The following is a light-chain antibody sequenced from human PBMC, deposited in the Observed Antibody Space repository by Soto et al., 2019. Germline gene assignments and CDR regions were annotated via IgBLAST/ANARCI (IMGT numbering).Light chain of an antibody. CDR1: QSISSY. J-gene: IGKJ1*01. Sequence: DIQMTQSPSSLSASVGDRVTITCRASQSISSYLNWYQQKPGKAPKLLIYAASSLQSGVPSRFSGSGSGTDFTLTISSLQPEDFGTYYCQQSYSTPRFGQGTKVEIK. CDR3: QQSYSTPR. V-gene: IGKV1-39*01. CDR2: AAS.